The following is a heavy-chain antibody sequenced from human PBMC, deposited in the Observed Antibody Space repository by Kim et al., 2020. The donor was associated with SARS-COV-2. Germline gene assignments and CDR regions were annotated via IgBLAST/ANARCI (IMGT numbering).Heavy chain of an antibody. CDR1: GFTFSSYW. Sequence: GGSLRLSCAASGFTFSSYWMNWVRQAPGKGLEWVSNINQDGNKKYYADSVKGRFTISRDNAKNSLYLQMNSLRADDTAVYYCARGGGVYFSGKVACGIWG. CDR2: INQDGNKK. J-gene: IGHJ3*02. D-gene: IGHD1-26*01. V-gene: IGHV3-7*01. CDR3: ARGGGVYFSGKVACGI.